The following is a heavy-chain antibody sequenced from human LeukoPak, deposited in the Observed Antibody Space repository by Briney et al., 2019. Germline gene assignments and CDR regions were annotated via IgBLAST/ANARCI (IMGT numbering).Heavy chain of an antibody. CDR1: GFTFSSYG. CDR3: ARPAGTYDYSYGMDV. Sequence: PGGSLRLSCAASGFTFSSYGMHWVRQAPGKGLEWVAVLSYDGSDKYYADSVKGRFTISRDNSKNTLYLQMNSLRAEDTAVYYCARPAGTYDYSYGMDVWGQGTTVTVSS. CDR2: LSYDGSDK. V-gene: IGHV3-30-3*01. D-gene: IGHD6-19*01. J-gene: IGHJ6*02.